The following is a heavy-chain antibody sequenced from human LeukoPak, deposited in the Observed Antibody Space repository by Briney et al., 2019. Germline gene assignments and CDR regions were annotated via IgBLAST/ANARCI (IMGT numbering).Heavy chain of an antibody. J-gene: IGHJ4*02. D-gene: IGHD6-19*01. CDR1: GYSISSGYY. CDR2: IYHSGST. V-gene: IGHV4-38-2*01. CDR3: ARVRPPGIAVY. Sequence: PSETLSLTCAVSGYSISSGYYWGWIRQPPGKGLEWIGSIYHSGSTYYNPSLKSRVTISVDTSKNQFSLKLSSVTAADTAVYYCARVRPPGIAVYWGQGTLVTVSS.